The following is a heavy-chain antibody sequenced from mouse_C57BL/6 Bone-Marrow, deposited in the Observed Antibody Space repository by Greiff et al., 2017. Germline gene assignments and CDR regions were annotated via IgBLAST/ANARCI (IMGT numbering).Heavy chain of an antibody. Sequence: QVQLQQSGAELVKPGASVKISCKASGYAFSSYWMNWVKQRPGKGLEWIGQIYPGDGDTNYNGKFKGKATLTADKSSSPAYMQLRSLTSEDSAVYFCAPHYYGSSYDWYFDVWGTGTTVTVSS. J-gene: IGHJ1*03. V-gene: IGHV1-80*01. D-gene: IGHD1-1*01. CDR3: APHYYGSSYDWYFDV. CDR1: GYAFSSYW. CDR2: IYPGDGDT.